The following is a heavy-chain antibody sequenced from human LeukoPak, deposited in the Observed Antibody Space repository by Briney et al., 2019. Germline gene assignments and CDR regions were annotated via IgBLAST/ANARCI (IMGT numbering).Heavy chain of an antibody. V-gene: IGHV4-39*07. Sequence: SETLSLTCTVSGASITSNTYFWAWIRQPPGKGLEWIGEINHSGSTNYNPSLKSRVTISVDTSKNQFSLKLSSVTAADTAVYYCAREVYCSGGSCLSAFDIWGQGTMVTVSS. CDR3: AREVYCSGGSCLSAFDI. CDR2: INHSGST. J-gene: IGHJ3*02. CDR1: GASITSNTYF. D-gene: IGHD2-15*01.